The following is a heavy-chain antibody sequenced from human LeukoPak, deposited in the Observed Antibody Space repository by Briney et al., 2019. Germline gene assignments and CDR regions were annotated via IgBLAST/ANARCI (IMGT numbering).Heavy chain of an antibody. J-gene: IGHJ5*02. CDR1: GGSFSGYY. V-gene: IGHV4-34*01. Sequence: PSETLSLTCAVYGGSFSGYYWSWIRQPPGKGLEWIGEINHSGSTNYNPSLKSRVTISVDTSKNQFSLKLSSVTAADTAVYYYARGLFRSDCSGGSCYSKTFDPWGQGTLVTVSS. D-gene: IGHD2-15*01. CDR2: INHSGST. CDR3: ARGLFRSDCSGGSCYSKTFDP.